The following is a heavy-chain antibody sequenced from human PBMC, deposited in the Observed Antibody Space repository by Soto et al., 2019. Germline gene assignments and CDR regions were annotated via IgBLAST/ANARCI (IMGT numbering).Heavy chain of an antibody. CDR1: GFTFSSYD. Sequence: EVQLLESGGGLVRPGGSLRLSCAASGFTFSSYDMSWVRQAPGKGLEWVSGITGSGDTTYYADSVKGRFTISRDNSKNTLYLRMNSLRAEDTAVYYCARVRPLMDCTRTSGLGGFEIWGQGTMVTDS. CDR2: ITGSGDTT. D-gene: IGHD2-2*01. CDR3: ARVRPLMDCTRTSGLGGFEI. J-gene: IGHJ3*02. V-gene: IGHV3-23*01.